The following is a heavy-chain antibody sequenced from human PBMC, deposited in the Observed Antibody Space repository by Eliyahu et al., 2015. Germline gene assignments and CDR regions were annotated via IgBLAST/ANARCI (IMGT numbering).Heavy chain of an antibody. CDR2: INPSGGST. CDR3: ARDRLLLDY. J-gene: IGHJ4*02. CDR1: GYXFINYY. D-gene: IGHD2-15*01. Sequence: QAQLVQSGAXVRXPGASXKVSCKASGYXFINYYXHWVRQAPGQGLEWMGXINPSGGSTNYAQKFQGRVTMTRDRSTSTVYMELSSLRSEDTAVYYCARDRLLLDYWGQGTLVTVSS. V-gene: IGHV1-46*01.